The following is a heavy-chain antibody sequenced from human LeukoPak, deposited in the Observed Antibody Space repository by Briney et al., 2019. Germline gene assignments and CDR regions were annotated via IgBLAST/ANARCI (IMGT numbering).Heavy chain of an antibody. J-gene: IGHJ4*02. D-gene: IGHD3-10*01. CDR2: IYTGGST. Sequence: SETLSLTCTVSGGSISSYYWSWIRQPAGKGLEWIGLIYTGGSTNYNPSLKSRVTMSIDTSKNQFSLTLNSVTAADTAVYFCTRGLQERDIIRGFDFWGQGTLVTVSS. V-gene: IGHV4-4*07. CDR3: TRGLQERDIIRGFDF. CDR1: GGSISSYY.